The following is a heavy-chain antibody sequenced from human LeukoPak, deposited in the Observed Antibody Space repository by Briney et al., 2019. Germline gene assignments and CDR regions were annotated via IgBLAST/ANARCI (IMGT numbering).Heavy chain of an antibody. D-gene: IGHD3-16*01. J-gene: IGHJ4*02. Sequence: ASVKISCKTSGYTFRDSYVNWLQQAPGKGLEWVGRIDPEDETVIYAGNFKGRVTITAESSTDTAYLELRTLRSEDTAVYFCAISETLGAIYSWGQGTLVTVSS. CDR1: GYTFRDSY. V-gene: IGHV1-69-2*01. CDR3: AISETLGAIYS. CDR2: IDPEDETV.